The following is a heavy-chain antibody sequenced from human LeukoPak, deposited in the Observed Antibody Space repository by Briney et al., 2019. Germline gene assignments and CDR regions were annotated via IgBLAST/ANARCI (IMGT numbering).Heavy chain of an antibody. J-gene: IGHJ4*02. CDR2: ISSDNRYI. V-gene: IGHV3-21*04. Sequence: GGSLRLSCEASGFTFNSYTINWIRQAPGKGLEWVSSISSDNRYIYYADSVKGRFTISRDNAKNSLYLQMNSLRAEDTAVYYCAKSDYWGQGTLVTVSS. CDR1: GFTFNSYT. CDR3: AKSDY.